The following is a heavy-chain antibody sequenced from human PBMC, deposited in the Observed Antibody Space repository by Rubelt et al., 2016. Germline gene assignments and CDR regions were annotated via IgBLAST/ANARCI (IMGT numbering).Heavy chain of an antibody. CDR2: IIPILGIA. D-gene: IGHD3-10*01. V-gene: IGHV1-69*10. CDR3: ARSGGRWFGELGDWFDP. J-gene: IGHJ5*02. CDR1: GGTFSSYA. Sequence: QVQLVQSGAEVKKPGSSVKVSCKASGGTFSSYAISWVRQAPGQGLEWMGGIIPILGIANYAQKFQGRVTITADKSTSTAYMELSSLRSEDTAVYYCARSGGRWFGELGDWFDPWGQGTLVTVSS.